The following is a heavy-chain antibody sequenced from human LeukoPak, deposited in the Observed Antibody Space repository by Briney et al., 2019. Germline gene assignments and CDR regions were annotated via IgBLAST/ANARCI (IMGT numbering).Heavy chain of an antibody. Sequence: PSETLSLTCAVYGGSFSGYYWSWIRQPPGKGLEWIGEINHSGSTNYNPSLKSRVTISVDTSKNQFSLKLSSVTAADTAVYYCASGYYDILTGYTEGGFDYWGQGTLVTVSS. D-gene: IGHD3-9*01. J-gene: IGHJ4*02. CDR1: GGSFSGYY. V-gene: IGHV4-34*01. CDR2: INHSGST. CDR3: ASGYYDILTGYTEGGFDY.